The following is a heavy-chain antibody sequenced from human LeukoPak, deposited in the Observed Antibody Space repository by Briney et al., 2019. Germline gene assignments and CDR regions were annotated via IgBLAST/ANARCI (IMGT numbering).Heavy chain of an antibody. J-gene: IGHJ4*02. D-gene: IGHD2-2*01. CDR1: GFTFSSYA. Sequence: PGGSLRLSCAASGFTFSSYAMSWVRQAPGKGLEWVSAISGSGGSTYYADSVKGRFTISRDNSKNTLYLQMSSLRAEDTAVYYCAKDVADIVVVPAAISGLVYWGQGTLVTVSS. CDR2: ISGSGGST. V-gene: IGHV3-23*01. CDR3: AKDVADIVVVPAAISGLVY.